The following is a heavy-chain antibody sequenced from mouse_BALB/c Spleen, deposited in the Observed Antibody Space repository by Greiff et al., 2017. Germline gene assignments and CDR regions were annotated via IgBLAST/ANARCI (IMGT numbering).Heavy chain of an antibody. V-gene: IGHV1-7*01. CDR1: GYTFTSYW. J-gene: IGHJ1*01. Sequence: VKVVESGAELAKPGASVKMSCKASGYTFTSYWMHWVKQRPGQGLEWIGYINPSTGYTEYNQKFKDKATLTADKSSSTAYMQLSSLTSEDSAVYYCARYGNYGGYFDVWGAGTTVTVSS. CDR3: ARYGNYGGYFDV. D-gene: IGHD2-1*01. CDR2: INPSTGYT.